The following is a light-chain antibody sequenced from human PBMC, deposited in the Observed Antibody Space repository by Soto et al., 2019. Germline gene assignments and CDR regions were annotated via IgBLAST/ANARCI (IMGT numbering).Light chain of an antibody. Sequence: EIQMTQSPSTLSSSLGERATLPCRASQSISAYLAWYQQKPGKAPKLLIYEASNLKTGVPARFSGSGSGTEFTLTISSLQADDFAAYYCQHYNSYSQAFGQGTNVEIK. CDR3: QHYNSYSQA. CDR2: EAS. CDR1: QSISAY. J-gene: IGKJ5*01. V-gene: IGKV1-5*03.